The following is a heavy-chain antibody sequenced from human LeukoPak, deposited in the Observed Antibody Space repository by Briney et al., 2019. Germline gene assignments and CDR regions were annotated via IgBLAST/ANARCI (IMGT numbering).Heavy chain of an antibody. Sequence: ASVKVSCKTSGYTFTGYYMHWVRQAPGQGLEWMGWINPNGGGANYAQKFQGRVTMTRDTSISTAYMELSRLRSDDTAVYYCAKAGAALRDAFDIWGQGTMVTVSS. CDR3: AKAGAALRDAFDI. V-gene: IGHV1-2*02. CDR2: INPNGGGA. J-gene: IGHJ3*02. CDR1: GYTFTGYY. D-gene: IGHD6-13*01.